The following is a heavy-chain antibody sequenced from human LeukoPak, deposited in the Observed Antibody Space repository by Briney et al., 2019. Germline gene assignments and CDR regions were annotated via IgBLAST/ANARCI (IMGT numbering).Heavy chain of an antibody. CDR2: IYYSGST. J-gene: IGHJ4*02. V-gene: IGHV4-39*07. D-gene: IGHD6-19*01. Sequence: PSETLSLTCTVSGGSISSSSYYWGWIRQPPGKGLEWIGSIYYSGSTCYNPSLKSRVTISVDTSKNQFSLKLSSVTAADTAVYYCAREGKWLVRTFDYWGQGTLVTVSS. CDR3: AREGKWLVRTFDY. CDR1: GGSISSSSYY.